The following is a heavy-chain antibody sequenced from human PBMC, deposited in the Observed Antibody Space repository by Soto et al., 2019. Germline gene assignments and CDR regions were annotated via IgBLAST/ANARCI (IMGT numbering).Heavy chain of an antibody. D-gene: IGHD3-3*01. CDR2: IIPIFGTA. CDR3: ARGEITIFGVVNYYYGMDV. J-gene: IGHJ6*02. CDR1: GVTFSSYA. V-gene: IGHV1-69*01. Sequence: QVQLVQSGAEVKKPGSSVKVSCKASGVTFSSYAISWVRQAPGQGLEWMGWIIPIFGTANYAQKFQGRVTITADESTSTAYMELSSLRSEDTAVYYCARGEITIFGVVNYYYGMDVWGQGTTVTVSS.